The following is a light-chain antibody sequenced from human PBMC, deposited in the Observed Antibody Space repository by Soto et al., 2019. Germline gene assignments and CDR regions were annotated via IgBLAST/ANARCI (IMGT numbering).Light chain of an antibody. V-gene: IGKV3-15*01. Sequence: EMVMTQSPDTLSVSPGERATLSCRASQSVGSNLAWYQQKPGQAPRLLIYAASTRATGIPARFSGSGSGTEFTLTISSLQSEDFAVYYCQQYNNWSFGQGTKVDIK. CDR2: AAS. CDR1: QSVGSN. J-gene: IGKJ1*01. CDR3: QQYNNWS.